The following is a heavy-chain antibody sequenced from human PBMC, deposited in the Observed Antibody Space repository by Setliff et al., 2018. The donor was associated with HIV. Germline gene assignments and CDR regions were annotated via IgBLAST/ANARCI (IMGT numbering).Heavy chain of an antibody. CDR3: AREQLGFGPPRGMDV. CDR2: IIPNSGGT. Sequence: GASVKVSCKASGGTFSSHGISWVRQAPGQGLEWMGRIIPNSGGTNYAQKLQGRVTMTTDTSTSTAYMELRSLRSDDTAVYYCAREQLGFGPPRGMDVWGQGTTVTVSS. D-gene: IGHD6-13*01. CDR1: GGTFSSHG. J-gene: IGHJ6*02. V-gene: IGHV1-18*01.